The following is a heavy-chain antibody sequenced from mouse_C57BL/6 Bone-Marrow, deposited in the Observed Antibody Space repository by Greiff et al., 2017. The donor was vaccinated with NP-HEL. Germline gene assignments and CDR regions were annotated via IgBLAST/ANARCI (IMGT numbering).Heavy chain of an antibody. CDR3: TRAWDVVYFDY. V-gene: IGHV1-5*01. Sequence: EVQLQQSGTVLARPGASVKMSCKTSGYTFTSYWMHWVKQRPGQGLEWIGAIYPGNSDTSYNQKFKGRAKLTAVTSASTAYMELSSLTNEDSAVYYCTRAWDVVYFDYWGQGTTLTVSS. CDR2: IYPGNSDT. J-gene: IGHJ2*01. D-gene: IGHD4-1*01. CDR1: GYTFTSYW.